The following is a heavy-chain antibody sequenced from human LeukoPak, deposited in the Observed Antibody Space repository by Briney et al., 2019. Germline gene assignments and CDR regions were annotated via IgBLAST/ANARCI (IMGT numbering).Heavy chain of an antibody. V-gene: IGHV4-59*02. CDR3: ARSPGYYFDY. CDR2: IYYSGST. CDR1: GGSVSYYY. J-gene: IGHJ4*02. D-gene: IGHD3-10*01. Sequence: SETLSLTCTVSGGSVSYYYWSWIRQPPGKGPEWIAYIYYSGSTNYNPSLRSRVTISVDTSKNQVSLKLSSVTAADTAVYYCARSPGYYFDYWGQGTLVTVSS.